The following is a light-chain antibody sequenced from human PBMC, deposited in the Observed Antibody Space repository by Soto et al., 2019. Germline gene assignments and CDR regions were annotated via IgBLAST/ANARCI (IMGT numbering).Light chain of an antibody. Sequence: DIQMTQSPSSLSASVGDRVTITCRASQSISSYLNWYQQKPGKAPKLLLYAASSLQSGVPSRFGGSGSGTDFTLTISSLQPEAFATYYCQQSYSTPLTFGGGTKVEIK. CDR1: QSISSY. CDR3: QQSYSTPLT. J-gene: IGKJ4*01. CDR2: AAS. V-gene: IGKV1-39*01.